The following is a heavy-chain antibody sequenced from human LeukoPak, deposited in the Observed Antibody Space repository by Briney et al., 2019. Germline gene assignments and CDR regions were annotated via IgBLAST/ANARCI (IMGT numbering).Heavy chain of an antibody. J-gene: IGHJ2*01. CDR3: AKGHIGDSGYYYFDL. Sequence: GGSLRLSCAASAFTSSNYGMNWVRQAPGKGLEWVLSISGSGGSTYFADSVKGRFTISRDNSKNTLYLQMNSLRVEDTAIYYCAKGHIGDSGYYYFDLWGRGTLVTVSS. D-gene: IGHD2-21*01. CDR1: AFTSSNYG. V-gene: IGHV3-23*01. CDR2: ISGSGGST.